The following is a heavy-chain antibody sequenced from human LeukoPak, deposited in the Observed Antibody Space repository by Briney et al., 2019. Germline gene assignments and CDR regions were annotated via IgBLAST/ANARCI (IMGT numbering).Heavy chain of an antibody. J-gene: IGHJ6*02. D-gene: IGHD2-2*01. Sequence: GASVKVSCKASGYTFTSYGISWVRQAPGQGLEWMGWISAYNGNTNYAQKLQGRVTMTTDTSTSTAYMELRSLRSDDTAVYYCARDGIVVVPAASNYYCGMDVWGQGTTVTVSS. CDR3: ARDGIVVVPAASNYYCGMDV. CDR1: GYTFTSYG. V-gene: IGHV1-18*01. CDR2: ISAYNGNT.